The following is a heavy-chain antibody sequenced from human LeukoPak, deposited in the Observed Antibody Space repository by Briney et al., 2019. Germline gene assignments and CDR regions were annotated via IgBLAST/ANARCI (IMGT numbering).Heavy chain of an antibody. CDR2: ISGSGGST. CDR3: AKDGGDFGWLLRPADY. D-gene: IGHD3-9*01. Sequence: GGSLRLSCAASGFTFSSYAMSWVRQPPGKGLEWVSAISGSGGSTYYADSVKGRFTISRDNSKNTLYLQMNSLRAEDTAVYYCAKDGGDFGWLLRPADYWGQGTLVTVSS. V-gene: IGHV3-23*01. J-gene: IGHJ4*02. CDR1: GFTFSSYA.